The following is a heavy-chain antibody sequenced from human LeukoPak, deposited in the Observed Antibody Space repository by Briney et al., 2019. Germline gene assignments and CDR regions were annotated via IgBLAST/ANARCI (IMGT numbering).Heavy chain of an antibody. CDR2: IYYSGST. CDR1: GGSISSSSYY. Sequence: SQTLSLTCTVSGGSISSSSYYWGWIRQPPGKGLEWIGSIYYSGSTYYNPSLKSRVTISVDTSKNQFSLKLSSVTAADTAVYYCASPSSPSGSYDSYYYYYYGKDVWGQGTTVTVSS. D-gene: IGHD3-10*01. CDR3: ASPSSPSGSYDSYYYYYYGKDV. J-gene: IGHJ6*02. V-gene: IGHV4-39*01.